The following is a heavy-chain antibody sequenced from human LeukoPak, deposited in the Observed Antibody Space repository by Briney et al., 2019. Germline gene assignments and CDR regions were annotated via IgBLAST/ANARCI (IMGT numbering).Heavy chain of an antibody. V-gene: IGHV3-64D*06. CDR1: GFTVSGEA. J-gene: IGHJ4*02. D-gene: IGHD5-18*01. CDR3: VKDQALLWYSYGDDY. Sequence: GGSLRLSGAASGFTVSGEAMHWVGKGKGKGEESVSAISSNGGSTYYADSVKGRFTISRDNSENTLYLQMSSLRAEDTAVYYCVKDQALLWYSYGDDYWGQGTLVTVSS. CDR2: ISSNGGST.